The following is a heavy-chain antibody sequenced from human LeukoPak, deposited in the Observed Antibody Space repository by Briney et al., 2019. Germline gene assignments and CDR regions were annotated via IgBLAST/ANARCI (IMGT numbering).Heavy chain of an antibody. CDR2: IYYTGGT. CDR3: ARAPGAFDI. J-gene: IGHJ3*02. V-gene: IGHV4-31*03. CDR1: DDSITSGSYY. Sequence: SETLSLTCTVSDDSITSGSYYWAWIRQHPGKGLEWIGYIYYTGGTHYNPSLKSRLTISVDTSENHFSLKLSSVTAADTAIYFCARAPGAFDIWGQGTMVTVSS.